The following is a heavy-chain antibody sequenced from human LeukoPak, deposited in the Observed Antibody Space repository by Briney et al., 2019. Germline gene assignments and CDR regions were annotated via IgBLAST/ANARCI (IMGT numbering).Heavy chain of an antibody. CDR1: GGSFSGYY. J-gene: IGHJ4*02. CDR2: INHSGST. CDR3: ARVTGYSSSWQTIDY. Sequence: SETLSLTCAVYGGSFSGYYWSWIRQPPGKGLEWIGGINHSGSTNYNPSLKSRVTISVDTSKNQFSLKLSSVTAADTAVYYCARVTGYSSSWQTIDYWGQGTLVTVSS. V-gene: IGHV4-34*01. D-gene: IGHD6-13*01.